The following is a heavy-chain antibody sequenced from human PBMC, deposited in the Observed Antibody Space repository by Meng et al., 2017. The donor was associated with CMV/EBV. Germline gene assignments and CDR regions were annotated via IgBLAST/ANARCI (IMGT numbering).Heavy chain of an antibody. CDR1: GFIFDDYS. D-gene: IGHD6-19*01. CDR2: LNWNSNHI. Sequence: SLKISCAVSGFIFDDYSMHWVRQAPGKGPEWLLSLNWNSNHIGQAESVKGRFAISRDNAKNSLYLQMNSLRAEDTAVYYCARQGIAVSPDGPFDYWGQGTLVTVSS. V-gene: IGHV3-9*01. CDR3: ARQGIAVSPDGPFDY. J-gene: IGHJ4*02.